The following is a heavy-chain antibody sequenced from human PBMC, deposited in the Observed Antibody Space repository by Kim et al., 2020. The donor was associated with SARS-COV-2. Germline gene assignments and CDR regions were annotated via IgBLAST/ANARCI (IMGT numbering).Heavy chain of an antibody. J-gene: IGHJ4*01. V-gene: IGHV1-46*01. Sequence: ASVKVSCKASGYTFTSYYMHWVRQAPGQGLEWMGIINPNGGSTSYAQKLQGRVTMTRDTSTSTVYMELSSLRSEDTAVYYCARGYHCSGDSCYSTYYFDYWGHGPLVTVSS. D-gene: IGHD2-15*01. CDR1: GYTFTSYY. CDR3: ARGYHCSGDSCYSTYYFDY. CDR2: INPNGGST.